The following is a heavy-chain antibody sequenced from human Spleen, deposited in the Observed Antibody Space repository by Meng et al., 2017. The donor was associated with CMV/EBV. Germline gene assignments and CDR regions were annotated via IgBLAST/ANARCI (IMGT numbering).Heavy chain of an antibody. CDR2: ILPISGTA. D-gene: IGHD5-12*01. CDR3: AREYCATTGYYSWFDP. CDR1: GGTFSNHV. V-gene: IGHV1-69*05. Sequence: SGGTFSNHVITWVRQAPGQGPEWMGGILPISGTATYEQNFQGRVTITTDESTSTIYMELRSLRSEDTAIYYCAREYCATTGYYSWFDPWGQGTLVTVSS. J-gene: IGHJ5*02.